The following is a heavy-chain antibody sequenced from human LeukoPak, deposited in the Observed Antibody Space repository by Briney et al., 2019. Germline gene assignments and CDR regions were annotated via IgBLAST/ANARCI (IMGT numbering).Heavy chain of an antibody. V-gene: IGHV3-53*01. CDR1: GFTVSSNY. CDR3: ARSHSGTYSNAFDI. CDR2: IYSGGST. Sequence: GGSLRLSCAASGFTVSSNYISWVRQAPGKGLEWVSVIYSGGSTYYADSVKGRFTISGDNSKNTLYLQMNSLRAEDTAVYYCARSHSGTYSNAFDIWGQGTMVTVSS. J-gene: IGHJ3*02. D-gene: IGHD1-26*01.